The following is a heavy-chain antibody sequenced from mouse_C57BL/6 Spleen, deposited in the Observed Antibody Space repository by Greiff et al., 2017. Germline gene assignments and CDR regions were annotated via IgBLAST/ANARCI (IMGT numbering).Heavy chain of an antibody. J-gene: IGHJ3*01. D-gene: IGHD2-4*01. CDR3: ATPIYYDYAPFAY. CDR2: IDPSDSYT. V-gene: IGHV1-69*01. Sequence: VQLQQPGAELVMPGASVKLSCKASGYTFTSYWMHWVKQRPGQGLEWIGEIDPSDSYTNYNQKFKGKSTLTVDKSSSTAYMQLSSLTSEDSAVYYCATPIYYDYAPFAYWGQGTLVTVSA. CDR1: GYTFTSYW.